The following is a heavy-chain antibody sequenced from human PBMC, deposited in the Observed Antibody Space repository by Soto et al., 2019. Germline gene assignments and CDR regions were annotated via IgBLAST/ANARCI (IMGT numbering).Heavy chain of an antibody. J-gene: IGHJ4*02. CDR3: ARGAEAGISTG. D-gene: IGHD2-2*01. CDR1: GFNVSSNY. CDR2: IYIGGST. Sequence: EVQLVESGGGLIQPGGSLRLSCAASGFNVSSNYMSWVRQAPGKGLGWLPVIYIGGSTYYAESVKGRLTISRDHSKNMLNLQMNALRVEGTAGYYWARGAEAGISTGWGQGTLCTLSP. V-gene: IGHV3-53*01.